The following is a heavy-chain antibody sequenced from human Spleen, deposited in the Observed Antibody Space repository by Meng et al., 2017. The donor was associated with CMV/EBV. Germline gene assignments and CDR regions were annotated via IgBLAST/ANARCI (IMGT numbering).Heavy chain of an antibody. Sequence: CAASGFNFSSYSMNWVRQAPGKGLEWVSSISSSSSYIYYADSVKGRFTISRDNAKNSLYLQMNSLRAEDTAVYYCARDSGDGEYYFDYWGQGTLVTVSS. V-gene: IGHV3-21*01. CDR3: ARDSGDGEYYFDY. J-gene: IGHJ4*02. D-gene: IGHD3-10*01. CDR1: GFNFSSYS. CDR2: ISSSSSYI.